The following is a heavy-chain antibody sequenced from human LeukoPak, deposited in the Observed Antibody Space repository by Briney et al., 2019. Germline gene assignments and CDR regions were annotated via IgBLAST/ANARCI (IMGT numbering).Heavy chain of an antibody. J-gene: IGHJ3*02. D-gene: IGHD3-22*01. CDR1: GFTFSSYA. CDR2: ISGSGGST. CDR3: AKAGEGSGYQDAFDI. V-gene: IGHV3-23*01. Sequence: GGSLRLSCAASGFTFSSYAMSWVRQAPGKGLEWVSAISGSGGSTYYADSVKGRFTISRDNSKNTLYLQMNSLRAEYTAVYYCAKAGEGSGYQDAFDIWGQGTMVTVSS.